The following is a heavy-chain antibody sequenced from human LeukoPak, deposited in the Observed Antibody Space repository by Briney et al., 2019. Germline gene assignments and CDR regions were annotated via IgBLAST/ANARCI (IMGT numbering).Heavy chain of an antibody. Sequence: GGSLRLSCAASGFTFTNYGMHWVRQAPGKGLEWVAVIWYDGNNRYYADSVKGRFTISRDSAKNSLYLQMNSLRAEDTAVYYCASVDDSSGYYHFDYWGQGTLVTVSS. J-gene: IGHJ4*02. D-gene: IGHD3-22*01. V-gene: IGHV3-33*03. CDR2: IWYDGNNR. CDR3: ASVDDSSGYYHFDY. CDR1: GFTFTNYG.